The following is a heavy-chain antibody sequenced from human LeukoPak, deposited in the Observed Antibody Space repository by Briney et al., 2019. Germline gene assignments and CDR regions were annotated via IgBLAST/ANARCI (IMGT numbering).Heavy chain of an antibody. D-gene: IGHD3-10*01. CDR1: GYSFTGYG. J-gene: IGHJ4*02. Sequence: ASVKVSCKASGYSFTGYGISWVRQAPGQGLEWMGWISAYNGDTNYAQKLQGRVTMTTDTSTSTAYMELRSLTSDDTAVYYCARVSFYGSGSDYWGQGTLVTVSS. CDR2: ISAYNGDT. CDR3: ARVSFYGSGSDY. V-gene: IGHV1-18*01.